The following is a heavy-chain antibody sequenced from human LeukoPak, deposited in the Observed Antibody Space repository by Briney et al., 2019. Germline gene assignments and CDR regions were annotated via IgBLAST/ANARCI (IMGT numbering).Heavy chain of an antibody. J-gene: IGHJ3*02. CDR3: ARDHPGYYYDSSGQGAFDI. D-gene: IGHD3-22*01. Sequence: PGGSLRLSCAASGFTFSSYGMHWVRQAPGKGLEWVAVIWYDGSNKYYADSVKGRFTISRDNSKNTLYLQMNSLRAEDTAVYYCARDHPGYYYDSSGQGAFDIWGQGTMVTVSS. CDR2: IWYDGSNK. V-gene: IGHV3-33*01. CDR1: GFTFSSYG.